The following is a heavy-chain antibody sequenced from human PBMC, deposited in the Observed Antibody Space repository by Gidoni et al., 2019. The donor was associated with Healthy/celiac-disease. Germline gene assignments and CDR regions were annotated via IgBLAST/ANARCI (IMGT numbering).Heavy chain of an antibody. Sequence: QVQLVQSGAEVKKPGSSVKVSCKASGGTFSSYAISWVRQAPGQGLEWMGGIIPIFGTANYAQKFQGRVTITADESTSTAYMELSSLRSEDTAVYYCASSQTAYSSSWYVSYYGMDVWGQGTTVTVSS. CDR2: IIPIFGTA. J-gene: IGHJ6*02. CDR1: GGTFSSYA. V-gene: IGHV1-69*01. D-gene: IGHD6-13*01. CDR3: ASSQTAYSSSWYVSYYGMDV.